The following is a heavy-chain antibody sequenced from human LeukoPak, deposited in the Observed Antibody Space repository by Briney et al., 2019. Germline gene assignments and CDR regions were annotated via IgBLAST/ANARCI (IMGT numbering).Heavy chain of an antibody. V-gene: IGHV3-48*01. J-gene: IGHJ3*02. CDR2: IRSSSTI. D-gene: IGHD2-8*01. CDR1: GFTFSSYS. Sequence: SGGSLRLSCAASGFTFSSYSMNWVRQAPGKGPEWVSYIRSSSTIYYADSVKGRFTISRDNAKNSLYLQMNSLRAEDTAVYYCARSIVLMVYADPSDAFDIWGQGTMVTVSS. CDR3: ARSIVLMVYADPSDAFDI.